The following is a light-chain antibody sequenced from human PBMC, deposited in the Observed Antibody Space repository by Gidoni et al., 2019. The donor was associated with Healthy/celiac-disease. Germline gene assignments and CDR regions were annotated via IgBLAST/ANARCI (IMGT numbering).Light chain of an antibody. CDR2: GNS. CDR3: QSYDSSLSGVV. CDR1: SSNIGAGYD. Sequence: QSVLTQPPSVSGAPGQRVTISCTGSSSNIGAGYDVHWYQQLPGTAPKLPIYGNSNRPSGVPDRFSGSKSGTSASLAITGLQAEDEADYYCQSYDSSLSGVVFGGGTKLTGL. J-gene: IGLJ2*01. V-gene: IGLV1-40*01.